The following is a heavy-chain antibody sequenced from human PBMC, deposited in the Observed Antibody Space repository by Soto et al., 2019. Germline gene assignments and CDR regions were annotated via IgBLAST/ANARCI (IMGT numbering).Heavy chain of an antibody. CDR1: GGSISSSNW. Sequence: SETLSLTCAVSGGSISSSNWWNWVRQPPGKGLEWIGEIYHSGSTNYNLSLKSRVTISVDTSKNQFSLKLTSVTAADTAVYYCARQRDYYDTSGDSYFDYWGQGTLVTVSS. CDR2: IYHSGST. CDR3: ARQRDYYDTSGDSYFDY. V-gene: IGHV4-4*02. D-gene: IGHD3-22*01. J-gene: IGHJ4*02.